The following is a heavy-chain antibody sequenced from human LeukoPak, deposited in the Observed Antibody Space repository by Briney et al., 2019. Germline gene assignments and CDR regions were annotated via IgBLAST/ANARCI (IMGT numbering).Heavy chain of an antibody. D-gene: IGHD3-3*01. CDR3: ARDLGSHPSTIFGVVGYYMDV. CDR1: GFTFSSYS. CDR2: ISSSSTI. J-gene: IGHJ6*03. V-gene: IGHV3-48*01. Sequence: GGSLRLSCAASGFTFSSYSMNWVRQAPGKGLEWVSYISSSSTIYYADSVKGRFTISRDNAKNSLYLQMNSLRAEDTAVYYCARDLGSHPSTIFGVVGYYMDVWGKGTTVTVSS.